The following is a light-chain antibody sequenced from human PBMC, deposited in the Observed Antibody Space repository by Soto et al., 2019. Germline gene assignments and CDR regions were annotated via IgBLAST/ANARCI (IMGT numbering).Light chain of an antibody. V-gene: IGLV1-47*01. J-gene: IGLJ2*01. CDR2: RNG. CDR1: SSNIGSNY. CDR3: AAWDDSLSAAV. Sequence: QSVLTQSPSASGTPGQRVTISCSGSSSNIGSNYVYWYQQLPGTAPKLLIYRNGERPSGVPDRFSGSKSDTSASLAISGLRSEDEADYFCAAWDDSLSAAVFGGGTKLTVL.